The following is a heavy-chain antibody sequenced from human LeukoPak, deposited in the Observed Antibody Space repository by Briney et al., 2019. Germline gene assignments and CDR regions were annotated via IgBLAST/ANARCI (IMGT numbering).Heavy chain of an antibody. V-gene: IGHV3-23*01. CDR3: ARRLGGANSFVY. CDR2: ISGSGAFT. J-gene: IGHJ4*02. D-gene: IGHD1-26*01. CDR1: GFTFSSCA. Sequence: GGSLRLSCAASGFTFSSCAMSWVRQAPGKGLEWVSIISGSGAFTNYADSVKGRFTVSRDNSKNTLYLQMNGLRDEDTAVYYCARRLGGANSFVYWGQGTLVTVSS.